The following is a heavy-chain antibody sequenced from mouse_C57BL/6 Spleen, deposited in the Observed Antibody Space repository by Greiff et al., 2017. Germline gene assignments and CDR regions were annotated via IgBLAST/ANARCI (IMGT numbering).Heavy chain of an antibody. D-gene: IGHD2-4*01. CDR3: ARVYYDDDGGYFDV. Sequence: EVMLVETGGGLVKPGGSLKLSCAASGFTFSDYGMHWVRQAPEKGLEWVAYISSGSSTIYYADTVKGRFTISRDNAKNTLFLQMTSLRSEDTAMYYCARVYYDDDGGYFDVWGTGTTVTVSS. V-gene: IGHV5-17*01. CDR1: GFTFSDYG. J-gene: IGHJ1*03. CDR2: ISSGSSTI.